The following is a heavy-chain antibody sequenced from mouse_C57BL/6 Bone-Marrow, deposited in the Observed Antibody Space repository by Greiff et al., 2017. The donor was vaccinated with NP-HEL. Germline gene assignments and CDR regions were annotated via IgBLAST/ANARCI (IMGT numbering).Heavy chain of an antibody. CDR1: GFTFSSYA. CDR2: ISDGGSYT. J-gene: IGHJ2*01. Sequence: EVQVVESGGGLVKPGGSLKLSCAASGFTFSSYAMSWVRQTPEKRLEWVATISDGGSYTYYPDNVKGRFTISRDNAKNNLYLQMSHLKSEDTAMYYCARAPNCFYYFDYWGQGTTLTVSS. D-gene: IGHD4-1*01. V-gene: IGHV5-4*01. CDR3: ARAPNCFYYFDY.